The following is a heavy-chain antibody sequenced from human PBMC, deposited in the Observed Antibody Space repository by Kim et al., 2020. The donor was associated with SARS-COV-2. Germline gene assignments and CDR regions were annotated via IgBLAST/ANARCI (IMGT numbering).Heavy chain of an antibody. J-gene: IGHJ4*02. Sequence: YLDSLKGRFTISRDDAKSSLSLQMDSLGVEDTAMYYCASAGYYYDTRDFDYWGQGTLVTVSS. CDR3: ASAGYYYDTRDFDY. V-gene: IGHV3-7*03. D-gene: IGHD3-22*01.